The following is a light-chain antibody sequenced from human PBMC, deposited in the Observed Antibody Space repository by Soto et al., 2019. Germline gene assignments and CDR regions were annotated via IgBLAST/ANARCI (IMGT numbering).Light chain of an antibody. CDR3: SSDTSNIPPVV. CDR1: SGDIGGYNY. J-gene: IGLJ2*01. V-gene: IGLV2-14*01. CDR2: EVT. Sequence: QSALTQPASVSGSPGQSITISCTGTSGDIGGYNYVSWYQQHPGKAPKLLISEVTNRPSGVSNRFSGSKSGNTASLTISGLQAEDEADYYCSSDTSNIPPVVFGGGTKLTVL.